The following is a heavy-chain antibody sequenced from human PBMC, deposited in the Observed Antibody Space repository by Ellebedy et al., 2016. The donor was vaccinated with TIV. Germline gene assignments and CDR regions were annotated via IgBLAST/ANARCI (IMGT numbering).Heavy chain of an antibody. V-gene: IGHV4-39*01. CDR3: ARRKSGGSWFDP. CDR2: IYYSGTT. CDR1: GGSISNTLHY. Sequence: MPGGSLRLSCTVSGGSISNTLHYWGWLRQPPGKGLEWIGSIYYSGTTYYNPSLKTRVTISVDTSKNQFSLNLDSVTAADTAVYYCARRKSGGSWFDPWGQGTLVPVSS. D-gene: IGHD3-16*01. J-gene: IGHJ5*02.